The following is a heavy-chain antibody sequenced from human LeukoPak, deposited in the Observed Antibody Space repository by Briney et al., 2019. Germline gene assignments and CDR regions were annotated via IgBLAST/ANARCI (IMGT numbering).Heavy chain of an antibody. J-gene: IGHJ4*02. CDR3: ARDSHLVGDFDY. CDR1: GYSFTSYY. V-gene: IGHV1-2*02. CDR2: INPSGSSA. Sequence: ASVKVSCKASGYSFTSYYMHWVRQAPGQGLEWMGFINPSGSSAAYAQKFQGRVTMTRDTSISTAYMELSRLRSDDTAVYYCARDSHLVGDFDYWGQGTLVTVSS. D-gene: IGHD6-6*01.